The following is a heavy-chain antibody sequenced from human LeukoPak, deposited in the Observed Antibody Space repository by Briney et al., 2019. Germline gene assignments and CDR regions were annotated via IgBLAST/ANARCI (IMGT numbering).Heavy chain of an antibody. J-gene: IGHJ5*02. Sequence: ASVKVSCTASGSSFTDYDITWVRQTTGQGLEWMGWMNPNSGNTDYAQNFQGRVTMTTDTSISTAYMELSGLRSEDTAVYYCATADHCSGGSCDDWFDPWGQGTLVTVSS. CDR2: MNPNSGNT. V-gene: IGHV1-8*01. D-gene: IGHD2-15*01. CDR3: ATADHCSGGSCDDWFDP. CDR1: GSSFTDYD.